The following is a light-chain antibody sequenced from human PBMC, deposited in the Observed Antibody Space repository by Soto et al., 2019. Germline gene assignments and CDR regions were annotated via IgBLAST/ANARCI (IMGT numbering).Light chain of an antibody. V-gene: IGLV2-14*01. CDR2: EVS. J-gene: IGLJ3*02. CDR1: SSDIGSNNY. CDR3: SSYTTTTRL. Sequence: QSALTQPASVSGSPGQSITISCTGTSSDIGSNNYVSWFQQRPGKVPTLIIYEVSNRPSGVSTHFSGSKSGNTASLTISGLLPEDEAEYYCSSYTTTTRLFGGGTNLTVL.